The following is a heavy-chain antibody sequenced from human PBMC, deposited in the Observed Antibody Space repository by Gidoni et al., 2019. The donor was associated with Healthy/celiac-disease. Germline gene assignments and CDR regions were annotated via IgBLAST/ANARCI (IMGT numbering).Heavy chain of an antibody. Sequence: EVQLLESGGGLVQPGGSLRLSCAASGFTFSSYAMIWFRQAPGKGLEWVSAISGSGGSTYYADSVKGRFTISRDNSKNTLYLQMNSLRAEDTAVYYCAKDGASPQDSVVVVAATVRAFDIWGQGTMVTVSS. J-gene: IGHJ3*02. D-gene: IGHD2-15*01. CDR3: AKDGASPQDSVVVVAATVRAFDI. CDR1: GFTFSSYA. CDR2: ISGSGGST. V-gene: IGHV3-23*01.